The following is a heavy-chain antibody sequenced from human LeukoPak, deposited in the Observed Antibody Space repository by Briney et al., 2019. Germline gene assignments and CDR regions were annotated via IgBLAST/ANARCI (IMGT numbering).Heavy chain of an antibody. CDR3: ASGEWLRFQSPLNY. J-gene: IGHJ4*02. Sequence: QPGGSLRLSCAASGFTFSSYGMSWVRQAPGKGLEWVSAISGSGGSTYYADSVKGRFTISRDNSKNTLYLQMNSLRAEDTAVYYCASGEWLRFQSPLNYWGQGTLVTVSS. D-gene: IGHD5-12*01. CDR2: ISGSGGST. V-gene: IGHV3-23*01. CDR1: GFTFSSYG.